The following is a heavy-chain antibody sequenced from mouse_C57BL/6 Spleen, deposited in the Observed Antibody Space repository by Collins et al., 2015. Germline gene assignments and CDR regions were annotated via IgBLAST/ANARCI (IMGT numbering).Heavy chain of an antibody. CDR2: IYPGDGDT. CDR1: GYAFSSYW. D-gene: IGHD1-1*01. J-gene: IGHJ1*03. Sequence: QVQLQQSGAELVKPGASVKISCKASGYAFSSYWMNWVKQRPGKGLEWIGQIYPGDGDTNYNGKFKGKATLTADKSSSTAYMQLSSLTSEDSAVYFCAAFTTPYWYFDVWGTGTTVTVSS. CDR3: AAFTTPYWYFDV. V-gene: IGHV1-80*01.